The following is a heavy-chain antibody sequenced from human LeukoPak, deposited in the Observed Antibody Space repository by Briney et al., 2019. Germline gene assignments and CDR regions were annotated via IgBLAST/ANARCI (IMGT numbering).Heavy chain of an antibody. CDR1: GFTFSDFW. CDR3: AKLTRSWIMDY. J-gene: IGHJ4*02. D-gene: IGHD3-10*01. Sequence: GGSLRLSCAGSGFTFSDFWMTWVRQTPGEGLEWVANIKEDGTEKNLVDSVKGRFTISRDNTKNTLYLQMNSLRAEDTAVYYCAKLTRSWIMDYWGQGTLVTVSS. CDR2: IKEDGTEK. V-gene: IGHV3-7*03.